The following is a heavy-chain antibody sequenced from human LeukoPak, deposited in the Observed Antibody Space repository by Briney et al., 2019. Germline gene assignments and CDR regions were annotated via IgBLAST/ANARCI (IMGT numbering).Heavy chain of an antibody. CDR2: IKQDGSEK. J-gene: IGHJ5*02. CDR3: ARDRGVVPAASRFDP. CDR1: GLTFSSYW. Sequence: GGSLRLSCAASGLTFSSYWMSWVRQAPGKGLEWVANIKQDGSEKYYVDSVKGRFTISRDNAKNSLYLQMNSLRAEDTAVYYCARDRGVVPAASRFDPWGQGTLVTVSS. D-gene: IGHD2-2*01. V-gene: IGHV3-7*01.